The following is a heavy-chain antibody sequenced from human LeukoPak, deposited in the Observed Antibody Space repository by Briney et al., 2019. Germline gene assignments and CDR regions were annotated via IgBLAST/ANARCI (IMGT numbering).Heavy chain of an antibody. CDR2: INSDGRST. CDR3: ARSIGWTLVS. Sequence: GGSLRLSCAASGFTFGSYWMHWVRQVPGEGLVWASRINSDGRSTDYADSVKGRFTISRDNAKNTLYLQMNSLGAEDTAVYWCARSIGWTLVSWGQGTLVTVSS. CDR1: GFTFGSYW. D-gene: IGHD3-3*02. J-gene: IGHJ4*02. V-gene: IGHV3-74*01.